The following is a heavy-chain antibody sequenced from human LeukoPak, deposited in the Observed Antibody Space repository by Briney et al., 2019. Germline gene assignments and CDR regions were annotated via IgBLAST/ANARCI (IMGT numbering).Heavy chain of an antibody. D-gene: IGHD2-2*02. J-gene: IGHJ4*02. V-gene: IGHV3-23*01. CDR2: ISASGGST. CDR1: GFTFNNYA. CDR3: AKSANDYCSGTSCYKFDY. Sequence: GGSLRLSCAASGFTFNNYAMNWVRQAPGKGLEWVSGISASGGSTYYADSVKGRFTISRDESKNTLDLQMSSLRAEDTALYYCAKSANDYCSGTSCYKFDYWGQGTLVAVSS.